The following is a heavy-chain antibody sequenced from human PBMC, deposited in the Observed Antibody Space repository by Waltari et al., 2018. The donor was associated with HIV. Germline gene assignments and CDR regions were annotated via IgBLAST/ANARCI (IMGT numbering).Heavy chain of an antibody. CDR1: GYTLTELS. V-gene: IGHV1-24*01. J-gene: IGHJ6*02. D-gene: IGHD2-2*01. Sequence: QVQLVQSGAEVKKPGASVKVSCKVSGYTLTELSIHWVRQGPGKGLEWMGGFDREDGKIFHSQKFQGRVTMTEDTSTDTAYMELRNLRSEDTAVYYCLTKDVAAVPAAVSYFYGMDVWGQGATVTVSS. CDR2: FDREDGKI. CDR3: LTKDVAAVPAAVSYFYGMDV.